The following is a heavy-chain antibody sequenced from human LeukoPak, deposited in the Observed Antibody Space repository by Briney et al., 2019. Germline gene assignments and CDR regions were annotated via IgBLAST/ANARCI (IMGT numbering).Heavy chain of an antibody. CDR2: INPSGGST. D-gene: IGHD6-13*01. CDR3: ARDKQQLVRGNWFDP. V-gene: IGHV1-46*01. Sequence: ASVKVSCKASGYTFTSYYMHWVRQAPGQGLEWMGIINPSGGSTSYAQKFQGRVTMTRDTSTSTVYVELSSLRSEDTAVYYCARDKQQLVRGNWFDPWGQGTLVTVSS. J-gene: IGHJ5*02. CDR1: GYTFTSYY.